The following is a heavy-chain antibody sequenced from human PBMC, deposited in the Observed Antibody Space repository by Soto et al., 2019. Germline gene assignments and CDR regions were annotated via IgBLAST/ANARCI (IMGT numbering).Heavy chain of an antibody. J-gene: IGHJ5*02. CDR2: MNPNSGNT. Sequence: ASVKVSCKASGYTFTSFDINWVRQASGQGLEWMGWMNPNSGNTIYAQKFQGRVTMTRNTSINTAYMELSGLRSDDTALYYCARVVLTSSSQLNWFGLWGQGTPVTAS. D-gene: IGHD6-6*01. V-gene: IGHV1-8*01. CDR3: ARVVLTSSSQLNWFGL. CDR1: GYTFTSFD.